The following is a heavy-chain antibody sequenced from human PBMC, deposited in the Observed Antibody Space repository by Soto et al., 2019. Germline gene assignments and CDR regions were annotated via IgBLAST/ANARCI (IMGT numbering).Heavy chain of an antibody. CDR1: GGSISSYY. J-gene: IGHJ4*02. CDR2: IYYSGSN. Sequence: QVQLQESGPGLVKPSETLSLTCTVSGGSISSYYWSWIRQPPGQGLEWIGYIYYSGSNNYNPSLQXXGXXSVDTSKNQPSLKLSSVTAADTAVYYCARHPGYGILTGFDYWGQGTLVTVSS. V-gene: IGHV4-59*08. D-gene: IGHD3-9*01. CDR3: ARHPGYGILTGFDY.